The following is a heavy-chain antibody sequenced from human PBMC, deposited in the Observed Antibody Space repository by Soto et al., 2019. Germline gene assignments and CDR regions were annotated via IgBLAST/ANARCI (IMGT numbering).Heavy chain of an antibody. CDR2: IWYDGSNK. V-gene: IGHV3-33*01. CDR3: ARGSGNYYYGMDA. Sequence: PGGSLRLSCEASGFTFSSYGMHWVRQAPGKGLEWVAVIWYDGSNKNYADSVKGRITISRDNSKNTLFVEMNSLRAEDTAVYYCARGSGNYYYGMDAWGQGTTVTVSS. J-gene: IGHJ6*02. D-gene: IGHD3-10*01. CDR1: GFTFSSYG.